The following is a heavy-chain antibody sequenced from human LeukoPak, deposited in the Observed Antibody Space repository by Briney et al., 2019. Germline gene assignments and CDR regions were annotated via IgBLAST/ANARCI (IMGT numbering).Heavy chain of an antibody. Sequence: GGPLRLSCAASGFIFSSYGMYWVRQAPGKGLEWVAVISNDGNNKEYADSVKGRFTISRDNSKNTLYLQMNSLRADDTAVYHCAKDGLMRFFDYWGQGTLVTVSS. D-gene: IGHD2-8*01. CDR1: GFIFSSYG. CDR2: ISNDGNNK. CDR3: AKDGLMRFFDY. V-gene: IGHV3-30*18. J-gene: IGHJ4*02.